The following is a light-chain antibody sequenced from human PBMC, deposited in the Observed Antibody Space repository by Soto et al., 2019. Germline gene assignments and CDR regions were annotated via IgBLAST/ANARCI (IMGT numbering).Light chain of an antibody. Sequence: DIQMTQSRSTLSASVGDRVTITCRASQSIGSSLAWYQQKPGKGPKLLIYDASTLESGVPSRFSGSGFGTEFALTISSLQPDDFATFYCQQYNSYGTFGQGTKLEIK. CDR2: DAS. CDR1: QSIGSS. CDR3: QQYNSYGT. V-gene: IGKV1-5*01. J-gene: IGKJ2*01.